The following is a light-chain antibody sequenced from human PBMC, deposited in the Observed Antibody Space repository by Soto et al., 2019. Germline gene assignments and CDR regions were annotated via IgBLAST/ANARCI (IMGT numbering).Light chain of an antibody. V-gene: IGLV2-14*01. CDR2: DVS. CDR1: SSDVGGYNY. J-gene: IGLJ1*01. CDR3: SSYTSSSPDV. Sequence: QYALTQPASVSGSPGQSITISCTGTSSDVGGYNYVSWYQQYPGKAPKLMIYDVSNRPSGVSNRFSGSKSGNTASLTISGLQAEDEADYYCSSYTSSSPDVFGTGTKVTVL.